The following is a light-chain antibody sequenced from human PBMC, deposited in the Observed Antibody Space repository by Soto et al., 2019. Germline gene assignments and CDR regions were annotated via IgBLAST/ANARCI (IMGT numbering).Light chain of an antibody. CDR3: QQYDNSPPYT. CDR1: QDISNY. Sequence: DIQMTQSPSSLSASVGDRVTITCQASQDISNYLNWYQQKPGKVPKLLIYDASNLETGVPSRFSGSGSGTDFAFTISSLQPEDIATYYCQQYDNSPPYTFGQGTKLEIK. V-gene: IGKV1-33*01. J-gene: IGKJ2*01. CDR2: DAS.